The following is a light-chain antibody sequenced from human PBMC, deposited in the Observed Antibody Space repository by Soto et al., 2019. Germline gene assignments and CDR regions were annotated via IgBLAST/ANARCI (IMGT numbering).Light chain of an antibody. CDR1: QSVSNNY. V-gene: IGKV3-20*01. CDR2: GAS. Sequence: EIVLTQSPGTLSLSPGERATLSCRASQSVSNNYLAWYQQKPGQAPRRLIYGASSRATGIPDRFSGSGSGTDFTLTISRLEPDDFAVYYCQQYSTSPPFGEGTRLEIK. CDR3: QQYSTSPP. J-gene: IGKJ5*01.